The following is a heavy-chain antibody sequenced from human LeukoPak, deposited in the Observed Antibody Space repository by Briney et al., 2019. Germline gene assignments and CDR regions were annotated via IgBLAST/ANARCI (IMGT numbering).Heavy chain of an antibody. Sequence: GASVKVSCKASGGTFSSYAISWVRQAPGQGLEWMGIINPSGGSTSYAQKFQGRVTMTRDTSTSTVYMELSSLRSEDTAVYYCARDHNGVEMATGWFDPWGQGTLVTVSS. CDR3: ARDHNGVEMATGWFDP. CDR1: GGTFSSYA. V-gene: IGHV1-46*01. J-gene: IGHJ5*02. CDR2: INPSGGST. D-gene: IGHD5-24*01.